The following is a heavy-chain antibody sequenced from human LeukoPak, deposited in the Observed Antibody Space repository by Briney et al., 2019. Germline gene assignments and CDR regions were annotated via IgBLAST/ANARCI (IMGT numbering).Heavy chain of an antibody. J-gene: IGHJ5*02. V-gene: IGHV3-30*01. CDR2: ISYDGSNK. Sequence: GGSLRLSCAASGFTFSSYAMHWVRQAPGKGLEWVAVISYDGSNKYYADSVKGRFTISRDNSKNTLYLQMNSLRAEDTAVYYCARDGSSYYDSSGYPYNWFDPWGQGTLVTASS. D-gene: IGHD3-22*01. CDR3: ARDGSSYYDSSGYPYNWFDP. CDR1: GFTFSSYA.